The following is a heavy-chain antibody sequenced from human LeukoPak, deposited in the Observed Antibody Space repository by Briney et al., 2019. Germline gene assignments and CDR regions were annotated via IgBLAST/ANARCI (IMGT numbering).Heavy chain of an antibody. V-gene: IGHV3-30*03. D-gene: IGHD1-26*01. J-gene: IGHJ6*03. CDR1: GFTFSSYW. CDR3: ARVWYSGSYYYHYYMDV. CDR2: ISYDANNK. Sequence: GGSLRLSCAASGFTFSSYWMHWVRQAPGQGLEWVAVISYDANNKYYGDSVKGRFTISRDNAKNTVYLQMNSLKAEDTAVYYCARVWYSGSYYYHYYMDVWGKGTTVTISS.